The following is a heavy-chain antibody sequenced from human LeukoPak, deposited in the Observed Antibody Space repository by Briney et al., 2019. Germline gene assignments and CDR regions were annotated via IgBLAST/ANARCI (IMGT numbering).Heavy chain of an antibody. V-gene: IGHV4-59*08. CDR1: GGSISGYY. D-gene: IGHD2-2*01. J-gene: IGHJ4*02. CDR3: ARYQHPAFFEY. Sequence: KPSETLSLTCSVSGGSISGYYWGWVRQPPGKGLEWIGYVYYSGSTNYNPSLKSRVTISVDTSKNQFSLKLNSVTAADTAVYYCARYQHPAFFEYWGRGALVTVSS. CDR2: VYYSGST.